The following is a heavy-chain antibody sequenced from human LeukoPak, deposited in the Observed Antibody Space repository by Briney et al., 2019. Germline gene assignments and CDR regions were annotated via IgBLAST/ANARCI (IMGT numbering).Heavy chain of an antibody. J-gene: IGHJ4*02. CDR2: IYHSGGA. D-gene: IGHD3-10*01. CDR3: ARHGSYCFDS. V-gene: IGHV4-59*08. CDR1: GGSISSYY. Sequence: SETLSLTCTVSGGSISSYYWSWIRQPPGKGLEWIGQIYHSGGANYNPSLRSRVTISIDTSKNQLSLRLSSVTAADTAVYYCARHGSYCFDSWGQGTLVTVSS.